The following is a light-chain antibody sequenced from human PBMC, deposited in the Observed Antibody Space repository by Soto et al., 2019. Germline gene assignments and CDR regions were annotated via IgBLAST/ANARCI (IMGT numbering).Light chain of an antibody. CDR1: RGSIASNY. J-gene: IGLJ3*02. CDR3: QSYDATNQV. V-gene: IGLV6-57*01. CDR2: EDN. Sequence: NFMLTQPHSVSESPGKTVTISCTRSRGSIASNYVKWYQQRPVRSPTTVIYEDNQRPSGVPDRFSGSIDSSSNSASLTISGLETEDEADYYCQSYDATNQVFGGGTKLTVL.